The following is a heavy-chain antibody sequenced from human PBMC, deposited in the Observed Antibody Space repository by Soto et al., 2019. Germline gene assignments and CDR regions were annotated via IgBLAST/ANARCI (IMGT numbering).Heavy chain of an antibody. CDR1: CGSFSGYY. J-gene: IGHJ6*02. CDR2: INHSGST. CDR3: AEEMDV. V-gene: IGHV4-34*01. Sequence: SETPSLTFAVYCGSFSGYYWSWIRQPPGKGLEWIGEINHSGSTNYNPSLKSRVTISVDTSKNQFSLKLSSVTAADTAVYYCAEEMDVWGQGTTVTVSS.